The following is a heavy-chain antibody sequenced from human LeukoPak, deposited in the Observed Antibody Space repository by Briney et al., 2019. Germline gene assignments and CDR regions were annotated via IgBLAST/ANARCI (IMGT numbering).Heavy chain of an antibody. CDR2: IYTSGST. J-gene: IGHJ5*02. CDR1: GGSISSYY. V-gene: IGHV4-4*07. Sequence: SETLSLTCTVSGGSISSYYWSWIRQPAGMGLEWIGRIYTSGSTNYNPSLKSRVTISVDTSKNQFSLKLSSVTAADTAVYYCARDRGYYDSSGYYLDNWFDPWGQGTLVTVSS. CDR3: ARDRGYYDSSGYYLDNWFDP. D-gene: IGHD3-22*01.